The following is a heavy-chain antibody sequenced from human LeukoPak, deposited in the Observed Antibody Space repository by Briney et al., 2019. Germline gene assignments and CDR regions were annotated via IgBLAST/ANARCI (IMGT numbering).Heavy chain of an antibody. V-gene: IGHV3-11*04. CDR1: GFTFSDYY. CDR2: ISSSGSTI. Sequence: GGSLRLSCAASGFTFSDYYMSWIRQAPGKGLEWVSFISSSGSTIYYADSVKGRFTISRDNAKNSLYLQMNSLRAEDTAVYYCARDRGTYYDILTGYSASGDFDYWDQGTLVTVSS. D-gene: IGHD3-9*01. CDR3: ARDRGTYYDILTGYSASGDFDY. J-gene: IGHJ4*02.